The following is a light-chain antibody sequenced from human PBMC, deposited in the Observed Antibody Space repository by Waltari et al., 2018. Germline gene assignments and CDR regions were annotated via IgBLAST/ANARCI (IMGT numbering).Light chain of an antibody. CDR3: QHYVRLPAT. Sequence: EIVLTQSPGILSLSPGERATISCRASQSDSRTLAWYQQKPGQAPRLLIYGASTRATGIPDRFSGGGSGTDFSLTISRLEPEDFAVYYCQHYVRLPATFGQGTKVEIK. CDR2: GAS. J-gene: IGKJ1*01. CDR1: QSDSRT. V-gene: IGKV3-20*01.